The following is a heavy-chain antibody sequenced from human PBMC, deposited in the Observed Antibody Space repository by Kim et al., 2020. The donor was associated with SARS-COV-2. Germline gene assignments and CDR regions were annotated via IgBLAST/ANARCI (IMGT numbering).Heavy chain of an antibody. CDR2: IKSKTDGGTT. CDR3: TTDPAALTPAYSSSWYDFDY. Sequence: GGSLRLSCAASGFTFSNAWMSWVRQAPGKGLEWVGRIKSKTDGGTTDYAAPVKGRFTISRDDSKNTLYLQMNSLKTEDTAVYYCTTDPAALTPAYSSSWYDFDYWRQGTLVTLTS. V-gene: IGHV3-15*01. CDR1: GFTFSNAW. D-gene: IGHD6-13*01. J-gene: IGHJ4*02.